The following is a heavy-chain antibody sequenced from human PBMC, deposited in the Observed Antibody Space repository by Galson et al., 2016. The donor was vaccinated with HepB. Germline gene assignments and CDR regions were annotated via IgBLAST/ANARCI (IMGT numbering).Heavy chain of an antibody. Sequence: SLRLSCAGSGFIFSTHSMAWVRQAPGKGLEWVSLISSGSTYIYYADSVRGRFTIFRDNAGNSLYLQMNTLRADDTAVYYCARASGGGYDWDYYYGMDVWGKGTTVTVSS. CDR1: GFIFSTHS. D-gene: IGHD5-12*01. CDR3: ARASGGGYDWDYYYGMDV. J-gene: IGHJ6*04. CDR2: ISSGSTYI. V-gene: IGHV3-21*01.